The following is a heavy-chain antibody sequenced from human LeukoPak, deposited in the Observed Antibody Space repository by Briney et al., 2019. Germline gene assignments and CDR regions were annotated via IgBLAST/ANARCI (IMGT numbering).Heavy chain of an antibody. J-gene: IGHJ4*02. CDR3: ARAVVGAGALGFDY. CDR1: GFTFSSYD. D-gene: IGHD1-26*01. CDR2: IGTAGDT. V-gene: IGHV3-13*01. Sequence: GGSPRLSCAASGFTFSSYDMHWVRQATGKGLEWVSAIGTAGDTYYPGSVKGQFTISRENAKNSLYLQMNSLRAGDTAVYYCARAVVGAGALGFDYWGQGTLVTVSS.